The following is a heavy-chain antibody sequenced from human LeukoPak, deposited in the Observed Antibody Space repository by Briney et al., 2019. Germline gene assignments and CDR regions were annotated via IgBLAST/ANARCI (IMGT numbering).Heavy chain of an antibody. CDR1: GGSISSYY. CDR3: ARHGSSWSEKDYFDY. Sequence: NPSETLSLTCTVSGGSISSYYWSWIRQPPGKGLEWIGYIYYSGSTNYNPSLKSRVTISVDTSKNQFSLKLSSVTAADTAVYYCARHGSSWSEKDYFDYWGQGTLVTVSS. J-gene: IGHJ4*02. CDR2: IYYSGST. D-gene: IGHD6-13*01. V-gene: IGHV4-59*08.